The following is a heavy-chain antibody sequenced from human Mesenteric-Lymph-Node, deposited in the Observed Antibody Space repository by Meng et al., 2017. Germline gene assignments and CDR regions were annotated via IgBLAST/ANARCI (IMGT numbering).Heavy chain of an antibody. CDR1: GFTFSSYE. V-gene: IGHV3-48*03. Sequence: GESLKISCAASGFTFSSYEMNWVRQAPGKGLEWVSYISSSGSTIYYADSVKGRFTISRDNAKNSLYLQMNSLRAEDTAVYYCARDKVDYGDYGLGIPERFFDYWGQGTLVTVSS. D-gene: IGHD4-17*01. J-gene: IGHJ4*02. CDR3: ARDKVDYGDYGLGIPERFFDY. CDR2: ISSSGSTI.